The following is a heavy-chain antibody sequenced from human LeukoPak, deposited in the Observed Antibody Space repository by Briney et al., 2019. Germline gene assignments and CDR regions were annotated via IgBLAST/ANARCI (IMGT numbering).Heavy chain of an antibody. Sequence: GGSLRLSCAASEFTVSSNYMSWVRQAPGKGLEWVSVIYSGGYTYYADSVKGRFTISRDNSKNTLYLQMNSLRAEDTAVYYCTTSLGSGYYIDYWGQGTLVTVSS. V-gene: IGHV3-66*01. D-gene: IGHD3-22*01. J-gene: IGHJ4*02. CDR3: TTSLGSGYYIDY. CDR2: IYSGGYT. CDR1: EFTVSSNY.